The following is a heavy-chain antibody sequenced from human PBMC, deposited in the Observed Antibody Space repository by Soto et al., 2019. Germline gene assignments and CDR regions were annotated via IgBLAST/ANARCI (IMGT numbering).Heavy chain of an antibody. D-gene: IGHD2-2*01. CDR3: ARTIVVVPAAMINYYYYGVDV. J-gene: IGHJ6*02. Sequence: SVKVSCKASGGTFSSYAISWVRQAPGQGLEWMGGIIPIFGTANYAQKFQGRVTITADESTSTAYMELSSLRSEDTAVYYCARTIVVVPAAMINYYYYGVDVWGQGTTVT. CDR1: GGTFSSYA. CDR2: IIPIFGTA. V-gene: IGHV1-69*13.